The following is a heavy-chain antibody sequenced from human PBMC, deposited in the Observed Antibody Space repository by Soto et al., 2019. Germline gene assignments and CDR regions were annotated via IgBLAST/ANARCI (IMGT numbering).Heavy chain of an antibody. CDR2: ISGYTGNT. CDR1: GYTFTNYA. Sequence: QVQLVQSGGVVKKPGASVKVSCKASGYTFTNYAISWVRQAPGQGLEWVGWISGYTGNTKYAQTLQGRVTLTTDTSTNTAYMELRSLTSDDTAVYYCARDLPTLGRQEPYYFDPWGQGTLVTVSS. CDR3: ARDLPTLGRQEPYYFDP. D-gene: IGHD3-22*01. V-gene: IGHV1-18*01. J-gene: IGHJ5*02.